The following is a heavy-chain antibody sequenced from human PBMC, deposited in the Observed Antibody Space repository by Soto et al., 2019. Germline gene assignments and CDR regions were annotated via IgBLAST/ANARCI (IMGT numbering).Heavy chain of an antibody. CDR1: GYTFTSNY. CDR2: INPSGGST. J-gene: IGHJ4*02. Sequence: ASQKVSCKASGYTFTSNYMHCVTQAPEQGLEWMGIINPSGGSTSYAQKFQGRVTMTRDTSTSTVYMELSSLRSEDTAVYYCARDPGDGYSWANFFDYWGQGTLVTVSS. CDR3: ARDPGDGYSWANFFDY. V-gene: IGHV1-46*01. D-gene: IGHD2-21*01.